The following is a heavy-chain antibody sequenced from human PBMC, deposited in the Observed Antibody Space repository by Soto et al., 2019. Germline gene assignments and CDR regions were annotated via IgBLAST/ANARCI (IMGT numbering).Heavy chain of an antibody. V-gene: IGHV3-74*01. Sequence: EVQLVESGGGLVQPGGSLRLSCAASGFTFSTYWMHWVRQPPGKGLVWVSRINNDGSNTAYADSVKGRFTISRDNAQSTLYLQMNSLRAEDTAVYYCARDPLIGTKDYGLDVGGQGTTVSVSS. CDR1: GFTFSTYW. CDR2: INNDGSNT. CDR3: ARDPLIGTKDYGLDV. D-gene: IGHD1-7*01. J-gene: IGHJ6*02.